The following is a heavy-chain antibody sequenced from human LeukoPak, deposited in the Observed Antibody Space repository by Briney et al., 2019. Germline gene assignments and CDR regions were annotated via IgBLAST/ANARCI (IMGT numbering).Heavy chain of an antibody. V-gene: IGHV3-33*01. Sequence: PGRSLRLSCAASGFTFSSYGMHWVRQAPGKGLEWVAVIWYDGSNKYYADSVKGRFTISRDNSKTTMYLQMNSLRAEDTAVYYCARDARYYYDSSGYYSDAFDIWGQGTMVTVSS. J-gene: IGHJ3*02. CDR1: GFTFSSYG. CDR3: ARDARYYYDSSGYYSDAFDI. D-gene: IGHD3-22*01. CDR2: IWYDGSNK.